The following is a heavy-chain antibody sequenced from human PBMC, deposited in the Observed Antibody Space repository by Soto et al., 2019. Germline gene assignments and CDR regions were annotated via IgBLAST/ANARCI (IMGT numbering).Heavy chain of an antibody. V-gene: IGHV3-64*01. J-gene: IGHJ4*02. CDR2: ISSNGGTT. CDR1: GFTFSSCD. CDR3: VRRVSGNYDY. Sequence: EVQLAESGGGMVQPGGSLRLSCEASGFTFSSCDMHWVRQAPGKGLEYVSSISSNGGTTYYGNSVKGRFTISRDNSKNTLYLQMGSLRAEDMAVYYCVRRVSGNYDYWGQGTMVTVSS. D-gene: IGHD1-7*01.